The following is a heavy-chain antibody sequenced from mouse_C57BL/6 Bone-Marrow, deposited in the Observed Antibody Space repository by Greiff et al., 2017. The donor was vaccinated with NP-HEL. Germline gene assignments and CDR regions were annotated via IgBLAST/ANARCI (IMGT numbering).Heavy chain of an antibody. Sequence: VQLQQPGAELVKPGASVKLSCKASGYTFTSYWMHWVKQRPGQGLAWIGMIHPNSGSTNYNEKFKSKATLTVDKSSSTAYMQLSSLTSEDSAVYYCARELNWDGAMDYWGQGTSVTVAS. D-gene: IGHD4-1*02. CDR1: GYTFTSYW. V-gene: IGHV1-64*01. J-gene: IGHJ4*01. CDR2: IHPNSGST. CDR3: ARELNWDGAMDY.